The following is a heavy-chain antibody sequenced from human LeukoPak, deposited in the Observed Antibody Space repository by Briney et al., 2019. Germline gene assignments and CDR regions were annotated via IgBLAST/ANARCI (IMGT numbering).Heavy chain of an antibody. J-gene: IGHJ4*02. D-gene: IGHD3-10*01. CDR2: MSDSGSA. V-gene: IGHV4-59*08. CDR1: GDSISSRN. CDR3: ARRASNYNYYDF. Sequence: SETLSLTCTVSGDSISSRNWGWIRQPPMKGLEWIGYMSDSGSASYNPSLKSRVTMSVDTSKNQFSLKLSSVTAADTALYYCARRASNYNYYDFWGQGTLVAVSS.